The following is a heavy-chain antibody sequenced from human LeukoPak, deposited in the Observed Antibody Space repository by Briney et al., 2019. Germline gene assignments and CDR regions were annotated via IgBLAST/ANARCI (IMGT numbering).Heavy chain of an antibody. CDR3: ARDYKYAFDN. CDR2: IGIDSGNT. J-gene: IGHJ4*02. CDR1: GCTFSDYS. Sequence: GGSLILSCAASGCTFSDYSMNWCRQAPGKGLEWISYIGIDSGNTNYADSVKGRFTISGDKAKNSLYLQMNSLRVEDMAVYYCARDYKYAFDNWGQGTLVTVSS. V-gene: IGHV3-48*01. D-gene: IGHD5-24*01.